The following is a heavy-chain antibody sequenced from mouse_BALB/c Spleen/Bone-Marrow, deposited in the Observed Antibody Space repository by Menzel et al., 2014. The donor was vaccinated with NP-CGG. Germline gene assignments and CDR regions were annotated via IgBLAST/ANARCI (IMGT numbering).Heavy chain of an antibody. CDR2: ITSGGGYT. Sequence: VKVVESGGGSVKPGGSLKLSCAASGFTFSSYTMSWVRQTPEKRLEWVATITSGGGYTYYPDSVKGRFTISRDNAKSTLYLQMSSLKSEDTAMYYCTRDLYGGYSYYAMDYWGQGTSVTVSS. V-gene: IGHV5-6-4*01. CDR1: GFTFSSYT. J-gene: IGHJ4*01. CDR3: TRDLYGGYSYYAMDY. D-gene: IGHD2-3*01.